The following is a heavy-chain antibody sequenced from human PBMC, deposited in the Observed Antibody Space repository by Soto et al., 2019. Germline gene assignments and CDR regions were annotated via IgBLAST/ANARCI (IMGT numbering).Heavy chain of an antibody. J-gene: IGHJ5*02. Sequence: GGSLRLSCAASGFAFSSFAMSWVRQAPWKGLEWVSSISGSGESTYYAASVKGRFTISRDSSKSTLYLQLNNLRAEDTALYYCAKDPSYYDFWSGPGGWFGPWAQGTLVTVSS. CDR3: AKDPSYYDFWSGPGGWFGP. CDR1: GFAFSSFA. D-gene: IGHD3-3*01. V-gene: IGHV3-23*01. CDR2: ISGSGEST.